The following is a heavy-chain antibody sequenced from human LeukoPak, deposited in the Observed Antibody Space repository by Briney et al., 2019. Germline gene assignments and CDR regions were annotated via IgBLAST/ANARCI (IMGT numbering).Heavy chain of an antibody. D-gene: IGHD6-6*01. CDR2: VSGSGGGT. Sequence: GGSLRLSCTASGFTFSSYAMGWVRQAPGKGLEWVSGVSGSGGGTNYADSVKGRFTITRDNSKNTLYLQMNSLRAEDTAVYYCARDLAAARLDFRGQGTLVTVSS. CDR1: GFTFSSYA. CDR3: ARDLAAARLDF. J-gene: IGHJ4*02. V-gene: IGHV3-23*01.